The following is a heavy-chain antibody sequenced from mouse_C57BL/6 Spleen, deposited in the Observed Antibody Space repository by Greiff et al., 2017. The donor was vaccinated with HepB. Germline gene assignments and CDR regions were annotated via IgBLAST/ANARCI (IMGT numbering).Heavy chain of an antibody. CDR1: GYTFTSYG. D-gene: IGHD1-1*01. CDR2: IYPRSGNT. CDR3: ARSGYGSSYVSAMDY. V-gene: IGHV1-81*01. Sequence: VKLQQSGAELARPGASVKLSCKASGYTFTSYGISWVKQRTGQGLEWIGEIYPRSGNTYYNEKFKGKATLTVDKSSSTAYMELRSLTSEDSAVYFCARSGYGSSYVSAMDYWGQGTSVTVSS. J-gene: IGHJ4*01.